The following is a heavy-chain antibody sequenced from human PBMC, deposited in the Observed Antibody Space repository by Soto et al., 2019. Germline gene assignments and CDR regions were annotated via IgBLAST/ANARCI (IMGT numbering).Heavy chain of an antibody. Sequence: SETLSLTCAVYGGSFSGYYWSWIRQPPGKGLEWIGEINHSGSTNYNPSLKSRVTISVDTSKNQFSLKLSSVTAADTAVYYCARGKHSSGWYGFDYWGQGTLVTVSS. D-gene: IGHD6-19*01. J-gene: IGHJ4*02. CDR1: GGSFSGYY. CDR2: INHSGST. V-gene: IGHV4-34*01. CDR3: ARGKHSSGWYGFDY.